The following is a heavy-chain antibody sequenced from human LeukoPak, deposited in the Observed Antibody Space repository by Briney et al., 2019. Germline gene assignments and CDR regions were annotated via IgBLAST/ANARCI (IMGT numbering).Heavy chain of an antibody. D-gene: IGHD2-2*01. CDR1: GFTFSSYA. CDR3: AKDRVVVPAATFDY. J-gene: IGHJ4*02. CDR2: ISSNGGST. Sequence: GGSLRLFCAASGFTFSSYAMHWVRQAPGKGLEYVSAISSNGGSTYYADSVKGRFTISRDNSKNTLYLQMNSLRAEDTAVYYCAKDRVVVPAATFDYWGQGTLVTVSS. V-gene: IGHV3-64*04.